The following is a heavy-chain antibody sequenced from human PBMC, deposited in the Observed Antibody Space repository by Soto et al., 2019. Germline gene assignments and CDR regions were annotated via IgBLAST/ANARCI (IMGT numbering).Heavy chain of an antibody. J-gene: IGHJ6*02. V-gene: IGHV2-5*02. CDR2: IYWDDDK. D-gene: IGHD3-10*01. CDR1: GFSLSTSGVG. CDR3: AHSNMTMVRGVISHYGMDV. Sequence: QITLKESGPTLVKPTQTLTLTCTFSGFSLSTSGVGVGWIRQPPGKALEWLALIYWDDDKRYSPSLKSRLTITKDTSKNQVVLTMTNMDPVDTATYYCAHSNMTMVRGVISHYGMDVWGQGTTVTVSS.